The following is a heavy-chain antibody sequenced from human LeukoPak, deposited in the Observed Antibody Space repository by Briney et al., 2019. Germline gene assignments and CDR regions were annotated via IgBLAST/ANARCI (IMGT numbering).Heavy chain of an antibody. D-gene: IGHD4-23*01. CDR3: ARTPLTTVVTLNFDY. CDR2: INPNSGGT. CDR1: GYTFTGYY. Sequence: ASVKVSCKASGYTFTGYYMHWVRQAPGQGLERMGWINPNSGGTNYAQKFQGRVTMTRDTSISTAYMELSRLRSDDTAVYYCARTPLTTVVTLNFDYWGQGTLVTVSS. J-gene: IGHJ4*02. V-gene: IGHV1-2*02.